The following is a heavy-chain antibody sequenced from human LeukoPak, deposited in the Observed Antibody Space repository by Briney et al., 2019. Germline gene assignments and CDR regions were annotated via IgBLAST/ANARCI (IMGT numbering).Heavy chain of an antibody. J-gene: IGHJ2*01. CDR2: IYHSGST. Sequence: SETLSLTCTVSGGSISSGGYYWSWIRQPPGKGLEWIGYIYHSGSTYYNPSLKSRVTISVDRSKNQFSLKLSSVTAADTAVYYCARDAWGMTTVTTGWYFDLWGRGTLVTVSS. D-gene: IGHD4-11*01. CDR3: ARDAWGMTTVTTGWYFDL. CDR1: GGSISSGGYY. V-gene: IGHV4-30-2*01.